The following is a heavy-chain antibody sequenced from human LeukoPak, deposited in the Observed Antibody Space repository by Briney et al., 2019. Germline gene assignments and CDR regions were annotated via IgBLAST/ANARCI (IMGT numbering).Heavy chain of an antibody. J-gene: IGHJ4*02. CDR2: ISSSSSYI. CDR3: ARDAPVTYYDILTGYSTY. Sequence: GGSLRLSCAASGFTFRNNWMNWVRQAPGKGLEWVSSISSSSSYIYYADSVKGRFTISRDNAKNSLYLQMNSLRAEDTAVYYCARDAPVTYYDILTGYSTYWGQGTLVTVSS. D-gene: IGHD3-9*01. V-gene: IGHV3-21*01. CDR1: GFTFRNNW.